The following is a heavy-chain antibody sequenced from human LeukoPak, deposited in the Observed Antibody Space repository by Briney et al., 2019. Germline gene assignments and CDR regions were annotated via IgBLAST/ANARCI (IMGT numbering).Heavy chain of an antibody. D-gene: IGHD3-10*01. J-gene: IGHJ6*02. CDR1: GFTFSSYS. CDR2: ISSSSSYI. CDR3: ASGDAIYGSESYYKGEGMDV. V-gene: IGHV3-21*01. Sequence: GGSLRLSCAASGFTFSSYSMNWVRQAPGKGLEWVSSISSSSSYIYYADSVKGRFTISRDNAKNSLYLQMNSLRAEDTAVYYCASGDAIYGSESYYKGEGMDVWGQGTTVTVSS.